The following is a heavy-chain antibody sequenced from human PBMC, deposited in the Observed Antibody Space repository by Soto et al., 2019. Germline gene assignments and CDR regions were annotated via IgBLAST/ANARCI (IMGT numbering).Heavy chain of an antibody. Sequence: EVQLVESGGGLVKPGGSLRLSCAASGFTFSSYSMNWVRQAPGKGLEWVSSISSSSSYIYYADSVKGQFTISRDNAKNSLYLQMNSLRAEDTAVYYCAKERNRNYYYDYGMDVWGQGTTVTVSS. J-gene: IGHJ6*02. CDR2: ISSSSSYI. CDR1: GFTFSSYS. CDR3: AKERNRNYYYDYGMDV. V-gene: IGHV3-21*01.